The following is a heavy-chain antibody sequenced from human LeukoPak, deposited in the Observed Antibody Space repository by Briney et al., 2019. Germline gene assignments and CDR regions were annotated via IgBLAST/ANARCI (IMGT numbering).Heavy chain of an antibody. J-gene: IGHJ4*02. D-gene: IGHD4-23*01. V-gene: IGHV1-46*01. CDR2: INPRSGST. Sequence: GASVKVSCKASGYTFTSYYMHWMRQAPGQGPEWMGIINPRSGSTDYAQKFQGRVTMTSDTSTSTVYMELHSLRSEDTAVYFCARVGITAATADYWGQGTLVTVSS. CDR1: GYTFTSYY. CDR3: ARVGITAATADY.